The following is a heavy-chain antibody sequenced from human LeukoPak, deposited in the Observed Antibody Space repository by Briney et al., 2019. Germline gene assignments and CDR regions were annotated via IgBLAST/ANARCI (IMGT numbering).Heavy chain of an antibody. Sequence: PGGSLRLSCVASGFTFSDYWMSWVRQAPGKGLEWVSPISSSSSYIYYADSVKGRFTISRDNAKNSLYLQMNSLRAEDTAVYYCARAYYYDSSGYYGYWGQGTLVTVSS. V-gene: IGHV3-21*01. J-gene: IGHJ4*02. CDR1: GFTFSDYW. CDR3: ARAYYYDSSGYYGY. CDR2: ISSSSSYI. D-gene: IGHD3-22*01.